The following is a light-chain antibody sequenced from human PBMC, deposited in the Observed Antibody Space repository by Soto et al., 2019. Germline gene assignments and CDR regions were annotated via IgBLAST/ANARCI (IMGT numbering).Light chain of an antibody. CDR2: GAS. J-gene: IGKJ1*01. CDR1: QSVSSSY. Sequence: ESVLMQSPGTLSLSPGERATLSCRASQSVSSSYLAWYQQKPGQAPRLLIYGASSRATGIPDRFSGSGSGADFTLTISRLEPEDFAVFYCQQYETSPWTFGQGTKVDIK. CDR3: QQYETSPWT. V-gene: IGKV3-20*01.